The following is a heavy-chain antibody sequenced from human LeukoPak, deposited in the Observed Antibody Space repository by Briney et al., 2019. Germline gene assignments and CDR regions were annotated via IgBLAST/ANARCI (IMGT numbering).Heavy chain of an antibody. V-gene: IGHV4-59*12. Sequence: TSETLSLTCAVSGGSISSYYWSWIRQPPGKGLEWIGYIYYSGSTNYNPSLKSRVTISVDTSKNQFSLKLSSVTAADTAVYYCAREADFSWFDPWGQGTLVTVSS. J-gene: IGHJ5*02. CDR2: IYYSGST. D-gene: IGHD3-3*01. CDR3: AREADFSWFDP. CDR1: GGSISSYY.